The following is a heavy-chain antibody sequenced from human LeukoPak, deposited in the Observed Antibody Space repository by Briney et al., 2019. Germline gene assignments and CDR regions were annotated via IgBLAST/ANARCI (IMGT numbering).Heavy chain of an antibody. Sequence: GASVKVSCKASGYIFTGYYMHWVRQAPGPGLEWMGWIYPNIGGTRYAQKFQGRVTMTRDTSISTAYMELSGLTSDDTAVFYCARDLATTSTWEFDYWGQGTLVSVSS. J-gene: IGHJ4*02. CDR2: IYPNIGGT. D-gene: IGHD1-26*01. CDR1: GYIFTGYY. V-gene: IGHV1-2*02. CDR3: ARDLATTSTWEFDY.